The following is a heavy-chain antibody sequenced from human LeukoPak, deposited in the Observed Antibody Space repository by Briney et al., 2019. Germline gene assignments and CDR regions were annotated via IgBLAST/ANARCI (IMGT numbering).Heavy chain of an antibody. V-gene: IGHV3-9*01. D-gene: IGHD5-12*01. CDR1: GFTFDDYA. Sequence: GGSLRLSCAASGFTFDDYAMHWVRHAPGKGLEWVSGISWNRGSIGYADSVKGRFTISRDNAKNSLHLQMNSLRAEDTALYYCAKDTGWLRFGYFGYWGQGTLVTVSS. CDR2: ISWNRGSI. J-gene: IGHJ4*02. CDR3: AKDTGWLRFGYFGY.